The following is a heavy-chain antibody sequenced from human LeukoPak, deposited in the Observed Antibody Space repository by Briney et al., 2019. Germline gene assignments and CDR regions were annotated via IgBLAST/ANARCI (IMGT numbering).Heavy chain of an antibody. CDR3: ARDHDSSGYSDY. CDR1: GGSISSSSYY. V-gene: IGHV4-39*07. J-gene: IGHJ4*02. D-gene: IGHD3-22*01. Sequence: PSETLSLTCTVSGGSISSSSYYWGWIRQPPGKGLEWIGSIYYSGSTYYNPSLKSRVTISVDTSKNQFSLKLSSVTAADTAVYYCARDHDSSGYSDYWGQGTLVTVSS. CDR2: IYYSGST.